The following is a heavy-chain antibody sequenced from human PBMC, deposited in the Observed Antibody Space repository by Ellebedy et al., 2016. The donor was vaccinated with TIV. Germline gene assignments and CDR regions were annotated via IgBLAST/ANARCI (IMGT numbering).Heavy chain of an antibody. CDR2: INPNSGGP. J-gene: IGHJ4*02. CDR3: ARGRGSLDY. V-gene: IGHV1-2*02. Sequence: AASVKVSCKASGYTFTGYNMHWVRQAPGQGLEWMGWINPNSGGPNYAQKFQGRVTMTRDTSISTAYMGLSRLRSDDTAVYYWARGRGSLDYWGQGALVSVSS. CDR1: GYTFTGYN. D-gene: IGHD3-16*01.